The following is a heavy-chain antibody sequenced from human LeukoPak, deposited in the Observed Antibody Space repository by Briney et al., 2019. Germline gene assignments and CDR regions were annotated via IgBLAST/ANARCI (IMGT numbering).Heavy chain of an antibody. J-gene: IGHJ4*02. CDR2: ISSSGSTI. CDR1: GFSFSDYY. D-gene: IGHD1-26*01. CDR3: ARAQYSGSHSPFDY. V-gene: IGHV3-11*04. Sequence: GGSLRLSCAASGFSFSDYYMSWIRQAPGKGLEWVSYISSSGSTIYYADSVKGRFTISRDNAKNSLYLQMNSLRAEDTAVYYCARAQYSGSHSPFDYWGQGTLVTVSS.